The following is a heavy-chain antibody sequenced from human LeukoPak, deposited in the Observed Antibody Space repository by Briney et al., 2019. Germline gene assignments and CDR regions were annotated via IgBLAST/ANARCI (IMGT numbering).Heavy chain of an antibody. CDR1: GGSISSYY. V-gene: IGHV4-59*01. J-gene: IGHJ6*02. Sequence: SETLSLTSTVSGGSISSYYWSWIRQPPGKGLEWIGYIYYSGCTNYNPSLKSRVTISVDTSKNQFSLKLSSVTAADTAVYYCAREGISYYDILTGYHYGMDVWGQGTTVTVSS. D-gene: IGHD3-9*01. CDR3: AREGISYYDILTGYHYGMDV. CDR2: IYYSGCT.